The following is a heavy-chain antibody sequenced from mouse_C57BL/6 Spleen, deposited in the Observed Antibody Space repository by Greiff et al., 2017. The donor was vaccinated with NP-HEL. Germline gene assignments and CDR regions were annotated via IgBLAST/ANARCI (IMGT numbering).Heavy chain of an antibody. CDR2: ISDGGSYT. CDR3: ARRTGTNFDY. V-gene: IGHV5-4*03. Sequence: DVKLVESGGGLVKPGGSLKLSCAASGFTFSSYAMSWVRQTPEKRLEWVATISDGGSYTYYPDNVKGRFTISRDNAKNNLYLQMSHLKSEDTAMYYCARRTGTNFDYWGQGTTLTVSS. CDR1: GFTFSSYA. D-gene: IGHD4-1*01. J-gene: IGHJ2*01.